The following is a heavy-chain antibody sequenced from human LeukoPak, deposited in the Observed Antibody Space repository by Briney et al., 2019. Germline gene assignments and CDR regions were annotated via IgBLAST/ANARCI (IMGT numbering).Heavy chain of an antibody. CDR2: ISHRGST. CDR3: SRRGQWLGRWFDP. D-gene: IGHD6-19*01. Sequence: PSETLSLTCAVFGGSFTDYYWRWIRQPPGKGLEWIGEISHRGSTNYKSSLKSRVTISVDTTNNQFSLKLTSVTAADTANYCSRRGQWLGRWFDPWGQGTLVTVSS. V-gene: IGHV4-34*01. CDR1: GGSFTDYY. J-gene: IGHJ5*02.